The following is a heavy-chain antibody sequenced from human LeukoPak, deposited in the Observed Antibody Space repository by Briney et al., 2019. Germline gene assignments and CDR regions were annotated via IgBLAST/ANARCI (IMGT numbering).Heavy chain of an antibody. CDR2: IRYDGSNK. J-gene: IGHJ4*02. CDR1: GFTFSSYG. CDR3: AKDQSLDDFWSGYYIPYGNGGVGTA. V-gene: IGHV3-30*02. D-gene: IGHD3-3*01. Sequence: GGSLRLSCAASGFTFSSYGMHWVRQAPGKGLEWVAFIRYDGSNKYYADSVKGRFTISRDNSKNTLYLQMNSLRAEDTAVYYCAKDQSLDDFWSGYYIPYGNGGVGTAWGQGTLVTVSS.